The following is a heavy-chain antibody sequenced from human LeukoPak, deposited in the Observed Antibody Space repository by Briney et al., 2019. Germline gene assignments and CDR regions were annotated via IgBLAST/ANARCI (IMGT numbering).Heavy chain of an antibody. CDR2: ISGSGYST. J-gene: IGHJ4*02. CDR3: AKEGLETYYYDSSGYQFDY. CDR1: GFTFSRYA. Sequence: PGGSLRLSCAASGFTFSRYAMSWVRQAPGKGLEWVSAISGSGYSTYYADSVKGRLTISRDNSKNTLYLQMNSLRAEDTAVYYCAKEGLETYYYDSSGYQFDYWGQGTLVTVSS. D-gene: IGHD3-22*01. V-gene: IGHV3-23*01.